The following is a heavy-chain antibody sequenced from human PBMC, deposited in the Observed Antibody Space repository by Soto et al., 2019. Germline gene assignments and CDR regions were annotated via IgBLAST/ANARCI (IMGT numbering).Heavy chain of an antibody. D-gene: IGHD6-13*01. V-gene: IGHV3-48*01. CDR3: ERYYSRYGHFDY. CDR1: GFTFSHYA. J-gene: IGHJ4*02. Sequence: GGSLRLSCAASGFTFSHYAMHWVRQAPGKGLEWVSYISSNRSTIYYADSVKGRFTISRDNAKNSLYLQMNSLRAEDTAVYYCERYYSRYGHFDYWGQGTLVTVS. CDR2: ISSNRSTI.